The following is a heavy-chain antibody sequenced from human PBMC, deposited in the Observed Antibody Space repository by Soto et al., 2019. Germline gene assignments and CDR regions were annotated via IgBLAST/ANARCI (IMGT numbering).Heavy chain of an antibody. CDR3: ARDRYSGYDLNYYYGMDV. Sequence: SETLSLTCTVSGGSISSSSYYWGWIRQPPGKGLEWIGYIYYSGSTYYNPSLKSRVTISVDTSKNQFSLKLSSVTAADTAVYYCARDRYSGYDLNYYYGMDVWGQGTTVTVS. CDR2: IYYSGST. V-gene: IGHV4-31*03. D-gene: IGHD5-12*01. J-gene: IGHJ6*02. CDR1: GGSISSSSYY.